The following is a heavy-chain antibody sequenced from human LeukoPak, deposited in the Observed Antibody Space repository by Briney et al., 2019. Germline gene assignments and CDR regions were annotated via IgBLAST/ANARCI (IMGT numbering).Heavy chain of an antibody. J-gene: IGHJ4*02. CDR1: GYTLTELS. Sequence: ASAKVSCKVSGYTLTELSMHWVRQAPGKGLEWMGGFDPEDGETIYAQKFQGRVTMTEDTSTDTAYMELSSLRSEDTAVYYCATHDAVYGDYVSNWGQGTLVTVSS. CDR2: FDPEDGET. V-gene: IGHV1-24*01. D-gene: IGHD4-17*01. CDR3: ATHDAVYGDYVSN.